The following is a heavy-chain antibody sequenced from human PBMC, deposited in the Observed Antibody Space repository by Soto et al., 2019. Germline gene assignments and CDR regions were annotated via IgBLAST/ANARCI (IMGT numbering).Heavy chain of an antibody. J-gene: IGHJ4*02. D-gene: IGHD3-10*01. Sequence: PSETLSLTCAVSGHSLSSGYYWGWIRQPPGKGLEWIGTIYHLGDTYYNPSLRSRVTMSVDTSNNKFSLKLTSVTAADTAVYYCVRAPKHSYSSGSYVDYWGKGTLVTVSS. CDR3: VRAPKHSYSSGSYVDY. CDR2: IYHLGDT. CDR1: GHSLSSGYY. V-gene: IGHV4-38-2*01.